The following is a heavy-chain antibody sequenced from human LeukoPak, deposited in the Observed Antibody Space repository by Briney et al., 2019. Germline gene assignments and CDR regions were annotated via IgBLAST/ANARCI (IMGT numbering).Heavy chain of an antibody. CDR3: ARDIGIAVGDYYYGMDV. J-gene: IGHJ6*02. D-gene: IGHD6-19*01. CDR1: GGSISSYY. Sequence: SETLSLTCTVSGGSISSYYWSWIRQPPGKGLEWIGYIYYSGSTNYNPSLKSRVTISVDTSKNQFSLKLSSVTAADTAVYYCARDIGIAVGDYYYGMDVWGQGTTVTVSS. CDR2: IYYSGST. V-gene: IGHV4-59*01.